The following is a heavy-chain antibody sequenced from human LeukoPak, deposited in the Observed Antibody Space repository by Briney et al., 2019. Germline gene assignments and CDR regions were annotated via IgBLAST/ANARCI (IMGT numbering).Heavy chain of an antibody. D-gene: IGHD2-2*01. V-gene: IGHV1-46*01. Sequence: ASVKVSCKASGYTFTSYGISWVRQAPGQGLEWMGIINPSGGSTSYAQKFQGRVTMTRDTSISTAYMELSSLRSDDTAVYYCARGSSIHVLLYHYYYMDVWGKGTTVAVSS. CDR1: GYTFTSYG. CDR2: INPSGGST. CDR3: ARGSSIHVLLYHYYYMDV. J-gene: IGHJ6*03.